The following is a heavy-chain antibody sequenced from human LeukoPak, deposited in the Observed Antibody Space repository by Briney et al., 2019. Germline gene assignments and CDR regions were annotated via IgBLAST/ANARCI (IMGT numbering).Heavy chain of an antibody. J-gene: IGHJ4*02. Sequence: PSQTLSLTCAVSGGSISSGGYSWSWIRQPPGKGLEWIGYIYHSGSTYYNPSLKSRVTISVDRSKNQFSLKLSSVTAADTAVYYCARVIGNRGVIDYWGQGTQVTVSS. V-gene: IGHV4-30-2*01. CDR2: IYHSGST. CDR1: GGSISSGGYS. D-gene: IGHD2-21*01. CDR3: ARVIGNRGVIDY.